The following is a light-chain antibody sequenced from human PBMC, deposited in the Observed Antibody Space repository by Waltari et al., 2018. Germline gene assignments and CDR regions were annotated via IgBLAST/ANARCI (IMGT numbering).Light chain of an antibody. Sequence: QSVLTQPPSASGTPGQTVTISCSRSSSNIGSDTIFWFQQLPGTAPKLLIHMNLQRPSGVPDRCSGSRSGASASLAISGLQSEDEAEYYCAAWDDSLTGVVFGGGTKLTVL. CDR3: AAWDDSLTGVV. CDR2: MNL. J-gene: IGLJ3*02. V-gene: IGLV1-44*01. CDR1: SSNIGSDT.